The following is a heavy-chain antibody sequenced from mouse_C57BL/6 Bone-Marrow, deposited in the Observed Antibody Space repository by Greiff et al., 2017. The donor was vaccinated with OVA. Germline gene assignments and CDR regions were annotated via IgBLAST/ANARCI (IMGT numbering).Heavy chain of an antibody. CDR3: ARRPYYSNRAWFPY. CDR2: IYPGSGST. Sequence: VQLQQPGAELVKPGASVKMSCKASGYTFTSYWITWVKQRPGQGLEWIGDIYPGSGSTNYNEKFKSKATLTVDTSSSTAYMQLSSLTSEDSAVYYCARRPYYSNRAWFPYWGQGTLVTVSA. CDR1: GYTFTSYW. J-gene: IGHJ3*01. V-gene: IGHV1-55*01. D-gene: IGHD2-5*01.